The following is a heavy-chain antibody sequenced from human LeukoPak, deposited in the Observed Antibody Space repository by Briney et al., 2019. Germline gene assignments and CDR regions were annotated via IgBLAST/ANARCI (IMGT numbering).Heavy chain of an antibody. CDR3: AREGLGELTLDY. J-gene: IGHJ4*02. V-gene: IGHV1-18*01. Sequence: ASVKVSCTASGYTFTSYGISWARQAPGQGLEWMGWISAYNGNTNYAQKLQGRVTMTTDTSTSTAYMELRSLRSDDTAVYYCAREGLGELTLDYWGQGTLVTVSS. CDR1: GYTFTSYG. CDR2: ISAYNGNT. D-gene: IGHD3-16*01.